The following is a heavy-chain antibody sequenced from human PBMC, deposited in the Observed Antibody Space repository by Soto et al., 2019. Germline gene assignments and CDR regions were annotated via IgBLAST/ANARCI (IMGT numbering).Heavy chain of an antibody. CDR1: GGSISSYY. Sequence: SETLSLTCTVSGGSISSYYWSWIRQPPGKGLEWIGYIYYSGSTNYNPSLKSRVTISVDTSKNQFSLKLSSVTAADTAVYYCARQWLVRGVNWFDPWGQGTLVTVS. CDR3: ARQWLVRGVNWFDP. CDR2: IYYSGST. J-gene: IGHJ5*02. V-gene: IGHV4-59*08. D-gene: IGHD3-10*01.